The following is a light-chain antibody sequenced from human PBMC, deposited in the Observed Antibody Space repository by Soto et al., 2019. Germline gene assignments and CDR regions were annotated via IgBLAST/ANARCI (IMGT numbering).Light chain of an antibody. CDR3: QQYGTSPVT. CDR2: GAS. V-gene: IGKV3-20*01. CDR1: QSVSSNY. J-gene: IGKJ1*01. Sequence: EIVLTHSPGTLSLSPGERATLSCRASQSVSSNYLAWYQQKPGQAPRLLIYGASSRATGIPDRFSGSGSGTDFTLTINRLEPEDFAVFYCQQYGTSPVTFGQGTKV.